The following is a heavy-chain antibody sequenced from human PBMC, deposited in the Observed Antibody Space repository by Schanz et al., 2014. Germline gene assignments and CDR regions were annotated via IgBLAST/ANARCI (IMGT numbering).Heavy chain of an antibody. CDR1: GFTFNFYG. V-gene: IGHV3-30*18. J-gene: IGHJ4*02. D-gene: IGHD6-13*01. CDR2: ISYDGSNK. Sequence: QVDLVESGGGVVQPGGSLRLSCAGSGFTFNFYGIHWVRQAPGKGLEWVTVISYDGSNKYYADSVKGRFIISRDNSKNTVNLQMNSLRAEDTAVYYCAKEKEEVAADGSFFDYWGQGTLVTVSS. CDR3: AKEKEEVAADGSFFDY.